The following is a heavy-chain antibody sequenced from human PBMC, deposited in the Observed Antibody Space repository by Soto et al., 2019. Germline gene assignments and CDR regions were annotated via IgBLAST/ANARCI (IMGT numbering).Heavy chain of an antibody. CDR1: GGTFSSYA. CDR2: IIPIFGTA. D-gene: IGHD3-10*01. Sequence: ASVKVSCKASGGTFSSYAISWVRQAPGQGLEWMGGIIPIFGTANYAQKFQGRVTITADESTSTAYMELSSLRSEDTAVYYCAREALWFGEVNRAVWFDPWGQGTLVTVSS. CDR3: AREALWFGEVNRAVWFDP. V-gene: IGHV1-69*13. J-gene: IGHJ5*02.